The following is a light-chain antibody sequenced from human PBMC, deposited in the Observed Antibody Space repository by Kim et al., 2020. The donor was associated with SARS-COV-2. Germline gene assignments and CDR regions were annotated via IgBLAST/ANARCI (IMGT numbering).Light chain of an antibody. CDR2: GAS. V-gene: IGKV3-15*01. Sequence: EIVMTQSPATLSVSPGERATLSCRASQSVSSNLAWYQQKPGQAPRLLISGASTRATGIPGRFSGSGSGTEFTLTISSLQSEDFAVYYCQQSSHWPLPFSGGTKVDIK. J-gene: IGKJ4*01. CDR1: QSVSSN. CDR3: QQSSHWPLP.